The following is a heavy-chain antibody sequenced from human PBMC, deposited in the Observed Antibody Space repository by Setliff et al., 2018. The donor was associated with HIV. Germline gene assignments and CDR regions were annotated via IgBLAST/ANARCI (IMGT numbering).Heavy chain of an antibody. CDR3: ARDGYNYSYYYYYGMDV. D-gene: IGHD5-12*01. J-gene: IGHJ6*02. CDR2: IYYSGST. V-gene: IGHV4-59*01. Sequence: PSETLSLTCTVSGGSISSYYWSWIRQPPGKGLEWIGYIYYSGSTNYNPSLKSRVTISVDTSKNQFSLKLSSVTAADTAVYYCARDGYNYSYYYYYGMDVWGQGTTVTVSS. CDR1: GGSISSYY.